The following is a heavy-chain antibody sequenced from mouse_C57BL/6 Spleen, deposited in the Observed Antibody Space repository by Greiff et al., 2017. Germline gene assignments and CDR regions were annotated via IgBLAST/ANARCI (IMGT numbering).Heavy chain of an antibody. CDR2: INPGSGGT. CDR3: GGGGDTGGFAY. Sequence: VQLQQSGAELVRPGTSVKVSCKASGYAFTNYLIEWVKQRPGQGLEWIGVINPGSGGTNYNEKFKGKATLTADKSSSTAYMQLSSLSSEDSAVYFCGGGGDTGGFAYWGQGTLVTVSA. CDR1: GYAFTNYL. D-gene: IGHD1-1*01. V-gene: IGHV1-54*01. J-gene: IGHJ3*01.